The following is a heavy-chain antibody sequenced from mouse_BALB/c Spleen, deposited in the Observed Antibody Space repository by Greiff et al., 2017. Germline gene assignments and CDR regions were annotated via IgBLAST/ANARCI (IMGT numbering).Heavy chain of an antibody. J-gene: IGHJ4*01. V-gene: IGHV1S81*02. CDR1: GYTFTSYW. CDR2: INPSNGRT. CDR3: ARSNGNYLDAMDY. D-gene: IGHD2-1*01. Sequence: QVQLQQPGAELVKPGASVKLSCKASGYTFTSYWMHWVKQRPGQGLEWIGEINPSNGRTNYNEKFKSKATLTVDKSSSTAYMQLSSLTSEDSAVYYCARSNGNYLDAMDYWGQGTSVTVSS.